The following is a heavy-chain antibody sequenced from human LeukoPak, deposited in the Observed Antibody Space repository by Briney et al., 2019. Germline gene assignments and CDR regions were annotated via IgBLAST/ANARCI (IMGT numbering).Heavy chain of an antibody. Sequence: GGSLRLSCAASGFTVSSNYMSWVRQAPGKGLEWVSLIYSGGSTYYADSVKGRFTISRDNSKNTLYLQMNSLRAEDTAVYYCAKDWIWFGELLTYFDYWGQGTLVTVSS. CDR3: AKDWIWFGELLTYFDY. CDR2: IYSGGST. V-gene: IGHV3-66*01. CDR1: GFTVSSNY. J-gene: IGHJ4*02. D-gene: IGHD3-10*01.